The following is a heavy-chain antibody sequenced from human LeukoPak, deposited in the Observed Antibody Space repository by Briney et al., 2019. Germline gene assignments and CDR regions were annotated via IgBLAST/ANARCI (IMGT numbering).Heavy chain of an antibody. D-gene: IGHD3-3*01. CDR1: GGSINTNDW. J-gene: IGHJ6*03. CDR3: ARTYRRFNYYYMDV. V-gene: IGHV4-4*02. CDR2: IYHSGST. Sequence: PSETLSLTCTVSGGSINTNDWWSWVRQPPGKGLEWIGEIYHSGSTNYNPSLKSRVTISVDKSKNQFSLKLSSVTAADTAVYYCARTYRRFNYYYMDVWGKGTTVTVSS.